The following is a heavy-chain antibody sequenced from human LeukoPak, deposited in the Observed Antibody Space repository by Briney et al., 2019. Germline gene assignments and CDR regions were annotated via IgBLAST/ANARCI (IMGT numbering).Heavy chain of an antibody. Sequence: GGSLRLSCAASGFTFSSYAMSWVRQAPGKGLEWVSAISGRGGSTYYADSVKGRFTISRDNSKNTLYLQMNSLRAEDTAVYYCAKAGYYYDSSGYRDYWGQGTLVTVSS. CDR2: ISGRGGST. CDR1: GFTFSSYA. V-gene: IGHV3-23*01. D-gene: IGHD3-22*01. J-gene: IGHJ4*02. CDR3: AKAGYYYDSSGYRDY.